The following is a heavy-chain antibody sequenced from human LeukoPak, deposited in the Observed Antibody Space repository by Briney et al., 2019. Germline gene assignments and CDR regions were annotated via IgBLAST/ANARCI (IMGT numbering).Heavy chain of an antibody. CDR1: GYTFSGYY. Sequence: ASVKVSCKASGYTFSGYYMHWVRQAPGQGLEWMVWINPNSGGTNYAQKFQGRVTMTRDTSISTAYMELSRLRSDDTAVYYCARGYPLSTTAAGTYFQHWGEGTRVSVSS. CDR2: INPNSGGT. CDR3: ARGYPLSTTAAGTYFQH. J-gene: IGHJ1*01. D-gene: IGHD6-13*01. V-gene: IGHV1-2*02.